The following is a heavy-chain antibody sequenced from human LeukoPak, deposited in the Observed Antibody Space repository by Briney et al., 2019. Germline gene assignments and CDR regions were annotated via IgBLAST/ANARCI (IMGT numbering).Heavy chain of an antibody. Sequence: ASVKVSCKASGGTFSSYAISWVRQAPGQGLEWMGGIIPIFGTANYAQKFQGRVTITADESTSTAYMELSSLRSEDTAVYYCARDRDSAENWFDPWGQGTLVTVSS. CDR2: IIPIFGTA. J-gene: IGHJ5*02. V-gene: IGHV1-69*13. CDR3: ARDRDSAENWFDP. D-gene: IGHD1-26*01. CDR1: GGTFSSYA.